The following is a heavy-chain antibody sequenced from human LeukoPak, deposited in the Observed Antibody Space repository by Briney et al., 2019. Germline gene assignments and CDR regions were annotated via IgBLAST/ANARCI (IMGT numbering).Heavy chain of an antibody. CDR1: GFTFSNYG. J-gene: IGHJ5*01. D-gene: IGHD3-10*01. V-gene: IGHV3-33*01. CDR3: TPENDPSGKMGRFDP. Sequence: GRSLRLSCAASGFTFSNYGMHWVRQAPGKGLDWVAGIRYDGNEELYADSVRGRFTISRVNSRNILYLQMNSLSPEDTATYYCTPENDPSGKMGRFDPWGQGTLVTVSS. CDR2: IRYDGNEE.